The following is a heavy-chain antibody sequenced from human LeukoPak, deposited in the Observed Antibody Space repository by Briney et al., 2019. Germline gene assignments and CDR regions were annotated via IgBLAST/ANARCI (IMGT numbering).Heavy chain of an antibody. V-gene: IGHV1-18*01. CDR2: ISAYNGNT. CDR3: ARDPLYYYDSSGIYGHGAFDI. D-gene: IGHD3-22*01. CDR1: GYTFTSYG. J-gene: IGHJ3*02. Sequence: ASVKVSCKASGYTFTSYGISWVRQAPGQGLEWMGWISAYNGNTNCAQKLQGRVTMTTDTSTSTAYMELRSLRSDDTAVYYCARDPLYYYDSSGIYGHGAFDIWGQGTMVTVSS.